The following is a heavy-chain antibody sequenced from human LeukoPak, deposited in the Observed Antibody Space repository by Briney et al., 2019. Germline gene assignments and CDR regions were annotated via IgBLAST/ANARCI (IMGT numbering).Heavy chain of an antibody. CDR2: IWYDGSNK. CDR1: GFTFSSYG. Sequence: GGSLRLSCAASGFTFSSYGMHWVRQAPGKGLEWVAVIWYDGSNKYYADSVKGRFTISRDNSKNTLYLQMNSLRAEDTAVYYCAGGIVDQRRSWYLNDAFDIWGQGTMVTVSS. J-gene: IGHJ3*02. D-gene: IGHD6-13*01. CDR3: AGGIVDQRRSWYLNDAFDI. V-gene: IGHV3-33*01.